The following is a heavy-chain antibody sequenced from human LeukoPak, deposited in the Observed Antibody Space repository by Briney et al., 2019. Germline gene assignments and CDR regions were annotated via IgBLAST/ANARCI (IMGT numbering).Heavy chain of an antibody. Sequence: ASVKVSCKASGYTFTGYYMHWVRQAPGQGLEWMGWINPNSGGTNYAQKFQGRVTMTRDTSISTAYMELSRLRSDDTAVYYCARVSNLMVRGVPSNGPLDWGQGTLVTVS. CDR3: ARVSNLMVRGVPSNGPLD. CDR2: INPNSGGT. V-gene: IGHV1-2*02. J-gene: IGHJ4*02. D-gene: IGHD3-10*01. CDR1: GYTFTGYY.